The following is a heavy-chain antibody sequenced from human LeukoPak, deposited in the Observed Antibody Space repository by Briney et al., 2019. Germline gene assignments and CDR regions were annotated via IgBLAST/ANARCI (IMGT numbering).Heavy chain of an antibody. Sequence: PGGSLRLSCAASGFTFSSYAMSWVRQAPGKGLEWVSAISGSGGSTYYADSVKGRFTISRDNSKNTLYLQMNSLRAEDTAVYYCAKCGNYDFWSGYTVDYWGQGTLATVSS. J-gene: IGHJ4*02. V-gene: IGHV3-23*01. D-gene: IGHD3-3*01. CDR3: AKCGNYDFWSGYTVDY. CDR2: ISGSGGST. CDR1: GFTFSSYA.